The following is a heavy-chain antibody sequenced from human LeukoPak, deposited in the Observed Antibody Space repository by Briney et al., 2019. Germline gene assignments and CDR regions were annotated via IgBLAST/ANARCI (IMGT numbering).Heavy chain of an antibody. Sequence: SVNVSCKASGGTFSSYAISWVRQAPGQGLEWMGRIIPILGIANYAQKFQGRVTITADKSTSTAYMELSSLRSEDTAVYYCASYGSGSSSGTLWMDVWGQGTTVTVSS. D-gene: IGHD3-10*01. J-gene: IGHJ6*02. V-gene: IGHV1-69*04. CDR3: ASYGSGSSSGTLWMDV. CDR1: GGTFSSYA. CDR2: IIPILGIA.